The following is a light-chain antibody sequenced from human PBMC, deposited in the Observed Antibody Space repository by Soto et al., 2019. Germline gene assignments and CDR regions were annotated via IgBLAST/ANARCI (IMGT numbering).Light chain of an antibody. CDR2: ASS. Sequence: DIQMTQSPSSVSASVGHRVTITCRASQDFGSRLAWFQQKPGKAPQYLIQASSILQSGVTSRFRGSGSGTEFLLTINNLQPEDFASYFCLQVYYFPRTFGQGTKVEIK. J-gene: IGKJ1*01. CDR1: QDFGSR. V-gene: IGKV1-12*01. CDR3: LQVYYFPRT.